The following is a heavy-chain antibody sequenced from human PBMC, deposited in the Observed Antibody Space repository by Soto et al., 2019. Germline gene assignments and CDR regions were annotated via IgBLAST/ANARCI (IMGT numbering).Heavy chain of an antibody. CDR2: IYYSGST. CDR1: GGSISSGGYY. CDR3: SRDDDFWSCYYALGY. D-gene: IGHD3-3*01. V-gene: IGHV4-30-4*08. J-gene: IGHJ4*02. Sequence: SETLSLTCTVSGGSISSGGYYWSWIRQHPGKGLEWIGYIYYSGSTYYDPSLESRVTVSVDTSKNQFSLKLSSVTAADTAVYYCSRDDDFWSCYYALGYWGQGTLVTVPS.